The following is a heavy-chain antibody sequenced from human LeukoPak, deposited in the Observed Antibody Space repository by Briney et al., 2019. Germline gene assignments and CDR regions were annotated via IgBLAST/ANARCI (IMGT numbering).Heavy chain of an antibody. Sequence: SETLSLTCTVSGGSISNYYWSWIRQPPGTVLEWIGNIHYSGGTNYNPSLKSRVTISLDTSKNQFSLKLSSVTAADTAVYYCARRIAATGAVKYFDYWGQGALVTVSS. J-gene: IGHJ4*02. CDR3: ARRIAATGAVKYFDY. CDR1: GGSISNYY. V-gene: IGHV4-59*08. D-gene: IGHD6-13*01. CDR2: IHYSGGT.